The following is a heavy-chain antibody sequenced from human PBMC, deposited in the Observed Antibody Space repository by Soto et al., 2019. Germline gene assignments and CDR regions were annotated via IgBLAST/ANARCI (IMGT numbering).Heavy chain of an antibody. D-gene: IGHD4-17*01. CDR3: ARGRPGTTTVTTGRFDP. CDR1: GYTFTSYY. J-gene: IGHJ5*02. CDR2: INPSGGST. Sequence: ASVKVSCKASGYTFTSYYMHWVRQAPGQGLEWMGIINPSGGSTSYAQKFQGRVTMTRDTSTSTVYMELSSLRSEDTAVYCCARGRPGTTTVTTGRFDPWGQGTLVTVSS. V-gene: IGHV1-46*01.